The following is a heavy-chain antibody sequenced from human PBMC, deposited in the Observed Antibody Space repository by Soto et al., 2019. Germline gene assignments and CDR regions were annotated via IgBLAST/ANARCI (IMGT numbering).Heavy chain of an antibody. Sequence: SETLSLTCTVSGGSISSYYWSWIRQPPGKGLEWIGYIYYSGSTNYNPSLKSRVTISVDTSKNQFSLKLSPVTAADTAVYYCARVVVAARTVPRIDWFDPRGQGTLVTVSS. D-gene: IGHD2-15*01. V-gene: IGHV4-59*01. CDR1: GGSISSYY. CDR2: IYYSGST. J-gene: IGHJ5*02. CDR3: ARVVVAARTVPRIDWFDP.